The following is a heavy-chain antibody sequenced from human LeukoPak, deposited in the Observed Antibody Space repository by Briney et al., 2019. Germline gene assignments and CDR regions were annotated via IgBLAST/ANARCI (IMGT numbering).Heavy chain of an antibody. CDR3: ARGYDILTGRNWFDP. V-gene: IGHV1-8*01. J-gene: IGHJ5*02. Sequence: EASVKVSRKASGYTFTSYDINWVRQATGQGLEWMGWMNPNSGNTGYAQKFQGRVTMTRNTPISTAYMELSSLRSEDTAVYYCARGYDILTGRNWFDPWGQGTLVTVSS. CDR1: GYTFTSYD. D-gene: IGHD3-9*01. CDR2: MNPNSGNT.